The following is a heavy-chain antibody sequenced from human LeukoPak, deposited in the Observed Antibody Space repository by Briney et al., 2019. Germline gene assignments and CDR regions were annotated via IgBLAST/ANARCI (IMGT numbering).Heavy chain of an antibody. D-gene: IGHD6-19*01. V-gene: IGHV3-30-3*01. J-gene: IGHJ1*01. CDR2: ISYDGSNK. CDR1: RFTLSTYW. Sequence: GGSLRLSCAASRFTLSTYWMSWVRQAPGKGLEWVAVISYDGSNKYYAESVKGRFTISRDNSKNTLYLQMNSLRAEDTAVYYCAREGSYSSGWYGYFQHWGQGTLVTVSS. CDR3: AREGSYSSGWYGYFQH.